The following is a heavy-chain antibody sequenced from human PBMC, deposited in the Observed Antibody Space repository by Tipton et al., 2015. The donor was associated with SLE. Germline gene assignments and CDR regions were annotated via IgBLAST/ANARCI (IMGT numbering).Heavy chain of an antibody. CDR1: GGSISSSNW. CDR3: AREWGDAFDI. J-gene: IGHJ3*02. D-gene: IGHD3-16*01. Sequence: TLSLTCAVSGGSISSSNWWSWVRQPPGKGLEWIGYIYYSGSISYNPSLKSRVTISVDTSKNQFSLKLSSVTAADTAVYYCAREWGDAFDIWGQGTMVTVSS. V-gene: IGHV4-4*02. CDR2: IYYSGSI.